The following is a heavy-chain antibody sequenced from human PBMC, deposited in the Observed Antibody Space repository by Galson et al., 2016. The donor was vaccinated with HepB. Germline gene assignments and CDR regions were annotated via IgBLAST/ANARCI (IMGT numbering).Heavy chain of an antibody. CDR3: ARGGVDAFDI. CDR1: GDSISRYY. J-gene: IGHJ3*02. Sequence: ETLSPTCTVSGDSISRYYWSWIRQPPGKGLEWIGYIYYSGSTHSNPSLKSRVTLSVDTSKNPFSLKLNSVTAADTAVYYWARGGVDAFDIWGQGTLVTVSS. V-gene: IGHV4-59*01. CDR2: IYYSGST. D-gene: IGHD3-10*01.